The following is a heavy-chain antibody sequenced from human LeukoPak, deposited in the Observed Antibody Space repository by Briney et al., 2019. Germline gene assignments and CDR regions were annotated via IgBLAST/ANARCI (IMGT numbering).Heavy chain of an antibody. V-gene: IGHV3-30*02. CDR3: ASDYHPWGDILTAYLDY. Sequence: GGSLRLSWAASGFTFSSYGMHWVRRAPGKGLEWVASIRYDESKRYYGDSVEGRFSISRDNSKNTLYLQLNGLRADDTAVYHCASDYHPWGDILTAYLDYWGQGTLVTVSS. D-gene: IGHD3-9*01. CDR1: GFTFSSYG. CDR2: IRYDESKR. J-gene: IGHJ4*02.